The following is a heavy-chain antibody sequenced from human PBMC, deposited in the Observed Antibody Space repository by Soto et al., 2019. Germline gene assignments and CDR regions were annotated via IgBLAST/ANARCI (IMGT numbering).Heavy chain of an antibody. CDR1: GYTFTNYD. CDR2: MNPNSGDT. J-gene: IGHJ4*02. V-gene: IGHV1-8*01. CDR3: ARAPRNWGFDF. D-gene: IGHD7-27*01. Sequence: QVQLVQSGAEVKKPGASVKVSCKASGYTFTNYDINWVRQTTGQGPEWLGWMNPNSGDTGYAQKCQGRVTMTRNAAISTAYMELSSLTFEDTAIYSCARAPRNWGFDFWGQGTLVTVSS.